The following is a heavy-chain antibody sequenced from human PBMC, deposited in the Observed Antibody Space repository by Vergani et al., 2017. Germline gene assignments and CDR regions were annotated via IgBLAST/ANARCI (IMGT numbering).Heavy chain of an antibody. CDR1: GGSISSSSYY. CDR2: IYYSGSP. CDR3: VRSSGLLWFGESYYYYYYMDV. V-gene: IGHV4-39*07. J-gene: IGHJ6*03. Sequence: QLQLQESGPGLVKPSETLSLTCTVSGGSISSSSYYWGWIRQPPGKGLEWIGSIYYSGSPYYNPSLKSRVPISVDTSKNQFSLKLSSVTAADTAVYYCVRSSGLLWFGESYYYYYYMDVWSKGTTVTVSS. D-gene: IGHD3-10*01.